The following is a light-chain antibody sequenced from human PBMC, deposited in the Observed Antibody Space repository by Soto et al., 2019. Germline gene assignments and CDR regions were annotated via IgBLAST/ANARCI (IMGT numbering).Light chain of an antibody. Sequence: EILMTQSPATLSVSPGERATLSCRASKIVSNYLAWYQQIPGQPPRLLIYGASTRATGIPARFSGSGSGTEFTLTISSLQSEDFAVYYCQQYNNWPRTFGQGTKVEIK. CDR1: KIVSNY. J-gene: IGKJ1*01. V-gene: IGKV3-15*01. CDR2: GAS. CDR3: QQYNNWPRT.